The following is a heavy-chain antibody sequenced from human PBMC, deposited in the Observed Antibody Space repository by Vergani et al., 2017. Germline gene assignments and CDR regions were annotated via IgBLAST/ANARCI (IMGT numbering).Heavy chain of an antibody. D-gene: IGHD6-13*01. CDR3: ARGIAAAGTVFPY. CDR2: INSDGSRT. J-gene: IGHJ4*02. V-gene: IGHV3-74*01. Sequence: EVQLVESGGGLVRPGGSLRLSCAASGFTFSSYWMHWVRHAPGKGLVWVSRINSDGSRTSYADSVKGRFTISRDNAKNTLYLKMNILRAEDTAVYYCARGIAAAGTVFPYWGQGTLVTVSS. CDR1: GFTFSSYW.